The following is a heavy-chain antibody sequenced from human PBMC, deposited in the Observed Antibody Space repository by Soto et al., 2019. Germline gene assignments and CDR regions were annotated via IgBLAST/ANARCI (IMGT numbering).Heavy chain of an antibody. J-gene: IGHJ4*02. CDR1: GFTFINYW. CDR3: ASSREDY. CDR2: IKQDGSEK. D-gene: IGHD1-26*01. V-gene: IGHV3-7*02. Sequence: LRLSCASSGFTFINYWMTWVRQAPGKGLEWVANIKQDGSEKYYVDPVKGRFTISRDNAKNSLYLQMNNLRAEDTAIYYCASSREDYWGQGTQVTVSS.